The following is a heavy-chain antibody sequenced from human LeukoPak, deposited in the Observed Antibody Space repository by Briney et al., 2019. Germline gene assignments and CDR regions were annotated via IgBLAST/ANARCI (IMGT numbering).Heavy chain of an antibody. CDR1: GFTFSSYA. J-gene: IGHJ4*02. CDR3: AKDRATDYGDYVYDY. Sequence: GGSLRLSCAASGFTFSSYAMSWVRQAPGKGLQWVSGISGSGGSTDYADSMKGRFTISRDNSKNTLYLQMNSLRAEDTAVYYCAKDRATDYGDYVYDYWGQGTLVTVSS. V-gene: IGHV3-23*01. CDR2: ISGSGGST. D-gene: IGHD4-17*01.